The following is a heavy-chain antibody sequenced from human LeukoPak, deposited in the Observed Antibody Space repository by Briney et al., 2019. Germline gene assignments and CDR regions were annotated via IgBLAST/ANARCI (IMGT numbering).Heavy chain of an antibody. CDR1: GYTFTSYG. V-gene: IGHV1-18*01. CDR3: ARDLGYSSSAWFDP. J-gene: IGHJ5*02. Sequence: ASVKVSCKASGYTFTSYGISWVRQAPGQGFEWMGWISAYNGNTNYAQKLQGRVTMTTDTSTSTAYMELRSLRSDDTAVYYCARDLGYSSSAWFDPWGQGTLVTVSS. CDR2: ISAYNGNT. D-gene: IGHD6-6*01.